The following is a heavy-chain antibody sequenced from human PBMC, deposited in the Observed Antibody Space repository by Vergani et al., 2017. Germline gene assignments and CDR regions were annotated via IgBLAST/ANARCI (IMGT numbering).Heavy chain of an antibody. CDR2: IKSKTDGGTT. Sequence: EVQLVESGGGLVKPGGSLRLSCAASGFTFSNAWMSWVRQAPGKGLEWVGRIKSKTDGGTTDYAAPVKGRFTSSRDDSKNTLYLQMNSLKTEDTAVYYCTTEPLNCGGDPVVGCKYFDYWGQGTLVTVSS. V-gene: IGHV3-15*01. CDR3: TTEPLNCGGDPVVGCKYFDY. J-gene: IGHJ4*02. D-gene: IGHD2-21*02. CDR1: GFTFSNAW.